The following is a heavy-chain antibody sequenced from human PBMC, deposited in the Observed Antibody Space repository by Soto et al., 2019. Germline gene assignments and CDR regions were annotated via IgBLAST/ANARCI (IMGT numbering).Heavy chain of an antibody. V-gene: IGHV4-34*01. CDR1: GGSFSGYY. CDR3: AREPYYDFWSGYYSYYYYGMDV. D-gene: IGHD3-3*01. CDR2: INHSGST. J-gene: IGHJ6*02. Sequence: QVQLQQWGAGLLKPSETLSLTCAVYGGSFSGYYWSWIRQPPGKGLEWIGEINHSGSTNYNPSLKSRVTISVDTSKNQFSLKLSSVTAADTAVYYCAREPYYDFWSGYYSYYYYGMDVWGQGTTVTVSS.